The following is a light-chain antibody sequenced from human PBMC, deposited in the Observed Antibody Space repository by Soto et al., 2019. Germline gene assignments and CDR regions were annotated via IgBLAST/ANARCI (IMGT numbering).Light chain of an antibody. CDR1: QSVSINY. CDR2: GAS. V-gene: IGKV3-20*01. Sequence: EIVLTQSPGTLSLSPGERATLSCRASQSVSINYLAWYQQKPGQAPRLLIYGASSRASGIPDRFGVSGSGTDFTLAISRLEPEDFAVYYCQQYGSSPYTFGQGTKLEIK. J-gene: IGKJ2*01. CDR3: QQYGSSPYT.